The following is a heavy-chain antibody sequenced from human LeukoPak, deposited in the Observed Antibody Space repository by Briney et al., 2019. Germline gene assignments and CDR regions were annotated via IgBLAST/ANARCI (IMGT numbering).Heavy chain of an antibody. J-gene: IGHJ4*02. V-gene: IGHV1-69*13. CDR3: AGYCSGDCGGYYYFDY. D-gene: IGHD2-15*01. CDR1: GGTFSSYA. Sequence: SVTVSCKASGGTFSSYAISWVRQAPGQGLEWKGGIIPIFGTANYAQKFQGRVTITADESTSTAYMELSSLRSEDTAVYYCAGYCSGDCGGYYYFDYWGQGTLVTVSS. CDR2: IIPIFGTA.